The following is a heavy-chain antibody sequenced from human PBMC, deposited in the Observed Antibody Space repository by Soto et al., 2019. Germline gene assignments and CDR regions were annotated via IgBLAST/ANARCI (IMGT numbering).Heavy chain of an antibody. Sequence: EVQLVESGGGLVQPGGSLRLSCAASGFTFSSSWMSWVRQGPGKGLEWVANIKQDGSERYYVDSVKGRFTISRDNAKNSLFLQMSSLRDEDTAVYYCAREQRPVAGLSPFFCYWGQGSLITVSS. V-gene: IGHV3-7*01. CDR3: AREQRPVAGLSPFFCY. J-gene: IGHJ4*02. CDR1: GFTFSSSW. CDR2: IKQDGSER. D-gene: IGHD6-19*01.